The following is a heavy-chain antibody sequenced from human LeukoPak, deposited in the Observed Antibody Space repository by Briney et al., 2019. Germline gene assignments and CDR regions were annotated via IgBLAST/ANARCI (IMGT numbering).Heavy chain of an antibody. CDR2: IYYSGST. Sequence: SETLSLTCTVSGGSISSHYWSWIRQPPGKGLEWIGYIYYSGSTNYNPSLKSRVTISVDTSKNQFSLKLGSVTAADTAVYYCAREVDDFWSGYYNNAFDIWGQGTMVTVSS. D-gene: IGHD3-3*01. J-gene: IGHJ3*02. CDR1: GGSISSHY. V-gene: IGHV4-59*11. CDR3: AREVDDFWSGYYNNAFDI.